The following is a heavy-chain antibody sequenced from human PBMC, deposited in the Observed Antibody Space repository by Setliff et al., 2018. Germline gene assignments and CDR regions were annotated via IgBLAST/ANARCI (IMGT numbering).Heavy chain of an antibody. CDR3: ARDGGIAAAGTWPFNY. J-gene: IGHJ4*02. D-gene: IGHD6-13*01. V-gene: IGHV1-69*10. Sequence: SVKVSCKASGGTFSSYAISWVRQAPGQGLEWMGGIIPILGIANYAQKFQGRVTITADESTSTAYMELSSLRSEDTAVYYCARDGGIAAAGTWPFNYWGQGTLVTVYS. CDR1: GGTFSSYA. CDR2: IIPILGIA.